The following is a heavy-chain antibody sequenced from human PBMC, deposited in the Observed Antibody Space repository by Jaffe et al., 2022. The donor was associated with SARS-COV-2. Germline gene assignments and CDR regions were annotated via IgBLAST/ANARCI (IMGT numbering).Heavy chain of an antibody. CDR1: GYTFTGYY. J-gene: IGHJ6*02. CDR2: INPNSGGT. CDR3: ARGCTYYDILTGWSCMDV. Sequence: QVQLVQSGAEVKKPGASVKVSCKASGYTFTGYYMHWVRQAPGQGLEWMGWINPNSGGTNYAQKFQGWVTMTRDTSISTAYMELSRLRSDDTAVYYCARGCTYYDILTGWSCMDVWGQGTTVTVSS. D-gene: IGHD3-9*01. V-gene: IGHV1-2*04.